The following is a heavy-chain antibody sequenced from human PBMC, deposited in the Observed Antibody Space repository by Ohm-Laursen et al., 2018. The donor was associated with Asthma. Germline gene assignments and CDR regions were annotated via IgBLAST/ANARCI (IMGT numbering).Heavy chain of an antibody. CDR3: AREGITMVQGVISYYYGMDV. CDR2: IIPIFGIA. J-gene: IGHJ6*02. Sequence: SSVKASCKASGGTLSSYAISWVRQAPGQGLEWMGGIIPIFGIANYAQKFQGRVTITADKSTSTAYMELSSLRSEDTAVYYCAREGITMVQGVISYYYGMDVWGQGTTVTVSS. CDR1: GGTLSSYA. V-gene: IGHV1-69*17. D-gene: IGHD3-10*01.